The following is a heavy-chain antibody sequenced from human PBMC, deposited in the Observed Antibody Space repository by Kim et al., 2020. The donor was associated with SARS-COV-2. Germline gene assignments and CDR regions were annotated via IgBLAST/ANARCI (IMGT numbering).Heavy chain of an antibody. CDR1: GGSISSSNYY. J-gene: IGHJ6*03. D-gene: IGHD1-1*01. CDR3: ARHGTGTTAATSYYYY. Sequence: SETLSLTCIVSGGSISSSNYYWGWIRQPPGKGLEWIGTVYFSGNTFYSPSLKSRVTISIDTSKKHFSLMLNSVTAADTAVYYCARHGTGTTAATSYYYY. CDR2: VYFSGNT. V-gene: IGHV4-39*01.